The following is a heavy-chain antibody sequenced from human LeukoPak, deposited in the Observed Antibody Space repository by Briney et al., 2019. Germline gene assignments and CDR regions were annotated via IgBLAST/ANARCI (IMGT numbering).Heavy chain of an antibody. V-gene: IGHV1-2*02. D-gene: IGHD1-7*01. J-gene: IGHJ3*02. Sequence: ASAKVSCKASGYTFTGYYMHWVRQAPGQGLEWMGWINPNSGGTNYAQKFQGRVTMTRDTSISTAYMELSRLRSDDTAVYYCARGQLELRGFGAFDIWGQGTMVTVSS. CDR2: INPNSGGT. CDR3: ARGQLELRGFGAFDI. CDR1: GYTFTGYY.